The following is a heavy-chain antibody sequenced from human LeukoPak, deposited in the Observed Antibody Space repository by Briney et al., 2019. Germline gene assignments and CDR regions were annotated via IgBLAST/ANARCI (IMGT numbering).Heavy chain of an antibody. V-gene: IGHV4-39*01. CDR1: GGSISGTSYY. D-gene: IGHD3/OR15-3a*01. CDR2: IFYSGST. Sequence: SETLSLTCTVSGGSISGTSYYWGWIRQPPGKGLAWIGSIFYSGSTYHNPSLKSRVTISVDTSKNQFSLKLSSVTAADTAVYYCARLRTDTRDFDYWGQGTLVTVSS. CDR3: ARLRTDTRDFDY. J-gene: IGHJ4*02.